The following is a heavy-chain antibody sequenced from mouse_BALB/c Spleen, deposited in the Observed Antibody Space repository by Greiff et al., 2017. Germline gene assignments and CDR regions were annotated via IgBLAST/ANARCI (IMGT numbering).Heavy chain of an antibody. Sequence: VMLVESGPGLVAPSQSLSITCTVSGFSLTDYGVSWIRQPPGKGLEWLGVIWGGGSTYYNSALKSRLSISKDNSKSQVFLKMNSLQTDDTAMYYCAKHGGYDVGDYFDYWGQGTTLTVSS. D-gene: IGHD2-2*01. CDR3: AKHGGYDVGDYFDY. J-gene: IGHJ2*01. CDR2: IWGGGST. CDR1: GFSLTDYG. V-gene: IGHV2-6-5*01.